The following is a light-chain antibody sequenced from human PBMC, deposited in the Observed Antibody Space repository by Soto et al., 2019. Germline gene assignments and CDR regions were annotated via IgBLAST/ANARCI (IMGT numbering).Light chain of an antibody. V-gene: IGKV3-11*01. CDR2: DAS. J-gene: IGKJ4*01. Sequence: EVVLTQSPATLSLSPGERVALSCRASQSVTSYLAWYQLKPGQAPRLLIYDASNRATGIPLRFSGSGSGTDFTLPISSLEPEDFAIYYGQQRYIWPLTFGGGTKVEI. CDR3: QQRYIWPLT. CDR1: QSVTSY.